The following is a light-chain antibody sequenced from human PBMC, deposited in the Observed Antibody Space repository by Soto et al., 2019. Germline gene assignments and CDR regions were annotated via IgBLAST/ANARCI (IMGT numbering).Light chain of an antibody. V-gene: IGLV2-23*01. Sequence: QSVLTQPASVSGSPGQSITISCTGTSGDVGSYNFVSWYQHHVGKAPKLLTYQGNKRPSGVSDRFSASKSGNTASLTISGLQPEDEADYFCSSHAGDDVAFGGGTKLTVL. CDR3: SSHAGDDVA. J-gene: IGLJ2*01. CDR1: SGDVGSYNF. CDR2: QGN.